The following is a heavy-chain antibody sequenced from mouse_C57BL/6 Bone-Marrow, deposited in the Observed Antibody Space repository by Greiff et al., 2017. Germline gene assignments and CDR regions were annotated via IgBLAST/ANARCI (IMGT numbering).Heavy chain of an antibody. D-gene: IGHD2-4*01. V-gene: IGHV1-52*01. Sequence: QVQLQQPGAELVRPGSSVKLSCKASGYTFTSYWMHWVKQRPIQGLEWIGNIDPSDSDTHYNQKFKDKATLTVDKSSSTAYMRLSSLTSEDSAVYYCARGRLRVDYAMDYWGQGTSVTVSS. J-gene: IGHJ4*01. CDR2: IDPSDSDT. CDR3: ARGRLRVDYAMDY. CDR1: GYTFTSYW.